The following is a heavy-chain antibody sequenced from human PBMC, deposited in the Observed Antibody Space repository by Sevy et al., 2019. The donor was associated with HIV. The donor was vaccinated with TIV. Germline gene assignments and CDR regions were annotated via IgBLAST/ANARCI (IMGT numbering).Heavy chain of an antibody. J-gene: IGHJ4*02. CDR1: GFTFNSYW. V-gene: IGHV3-7*01. Sequence: GGSLRLSCAASGFTFNSYWMSLVRQAPGRGLEWVANIKQDGSDMYYVDSVNGRFTISRDNAKNSLYLQMNSLRPENTVVYYCSGDFGVMGQSWNDIVSTISTLIVYFWGQGTLVTVSS. CDR3: SGDFGVMGQSWNDIVSTISTLIVYF. D-gene: IGHD5-12*01. CDR2: IKQDGSDM.